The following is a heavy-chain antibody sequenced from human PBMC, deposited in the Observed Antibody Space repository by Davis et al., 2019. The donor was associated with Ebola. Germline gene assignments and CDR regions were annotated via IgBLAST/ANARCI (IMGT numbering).Heavy chain of an antibody. D-gene: IGHD5-18*01. CDR3: ARVDTAMGKYY. CDR1: GFRFDDYA. Sequence: GGSLRLSCAASGFRFDDYAMHWVRQAPGKGLEWVSGIGWNSYDIAYADSVKGRFTISRDNAKNSLYLQMNSLRAEDTAVYYCARVDTAMGKYYWGQGTLVTVSS. CDR2: IGWNSYDI. J-gene: IGHJ4*02. V-gene: IGHV3-9*01.